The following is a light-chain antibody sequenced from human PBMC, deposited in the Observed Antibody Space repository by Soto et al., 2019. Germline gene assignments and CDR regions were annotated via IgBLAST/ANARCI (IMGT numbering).Light chain of an antibody. CDR3: QQYKSYPFT. Sequence: DIQMTQSPSTLSASVGDRVTITCRASHSINRWLAWYQQKPGKAPKLLIYDAYNLESWVPSRFSGSGSGTGLTLTITSLQPDDFAPYYCQQYKSYPFTFGPGTKVDIK. CDR1: HSINRW. CDR2: DAY. V-gene: IGKV1-5*01. J-gene: IGKJ3*01.